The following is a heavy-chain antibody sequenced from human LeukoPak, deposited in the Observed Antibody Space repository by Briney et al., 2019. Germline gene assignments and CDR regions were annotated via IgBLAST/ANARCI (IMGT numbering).Heavy chain of an antibody. D-gene: IGHD2-15*01. V-gene: IGHV3-30*04. Sequence: PGGSLRLSCAASGFTFSSYAMHWVRQAPGKGLEWVAVISYDGSNKYYADSVKGRFTISRDNAKNSLYLQMNSLRAEDTAMYYCATIKRYDTRRSASVGVDHWGQGTLVTVSS. CDR2: ISYDGSNK. CDR3: ATIKRYDTRRSASVGVDH. J-gene: IGHJ4*02. CDR1: GFTFSSYA.